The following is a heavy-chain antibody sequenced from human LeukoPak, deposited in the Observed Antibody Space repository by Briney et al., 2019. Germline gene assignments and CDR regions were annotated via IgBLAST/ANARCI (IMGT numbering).Heavy chain of an antibody. J-gene: IGHJ6*03. D-gene: IGHD4-17*01. CDR1: GDSISSGY. CDR3: ARTRPQDYGTSYMDV. V-gene: IGHV4-59*08. Sequence: PSDSLSLTCNVSGDSISSGYWSWIRQTPGKGLEWIGFIFHSGTTDYNPSLQSRATISIDTSRKSFSLKLLSVTAADTTVYYCARTRPQDYGTSYMDVWGTGATVTVSS. CDR2: IFHSGTT.